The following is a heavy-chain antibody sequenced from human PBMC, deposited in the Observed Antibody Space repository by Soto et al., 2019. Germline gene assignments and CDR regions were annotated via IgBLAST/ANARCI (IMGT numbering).Heavy chain of an antibody. J-gene: IGHJ4*02. Sequence: GGSLRLSCAASGFKFSNYAMSWVRQAPGKGLEWVSSISSSGSYIYYADSVKGRFTISRDNAKNSLYLQMNSLRAEDTAVYYCARIRSSSLDYWGQGTLVTVSS. CDR3: ARIRSSSLDY. D-gene: IGHD6-6*01. CDR2: ISSSGSYI. V-gene: IGHV3-21*01. CDR1: GFKFSNYA.